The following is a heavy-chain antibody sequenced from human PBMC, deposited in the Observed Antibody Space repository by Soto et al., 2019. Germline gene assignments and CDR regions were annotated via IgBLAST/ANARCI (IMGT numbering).Heavy chain of an antibody. Sequence: GESLKISWKGCGYSFTSYWIGWVRQMPGKGLVCMGVIYPGSFDTRYSPSFQGQVTISADKSISTAYLQWSSLKASDTDMYYCPRTPSVLIWFGVGVEGMDVWGQGTTVTISS. D-gene: IGHD3-10*01. CDR1: GYSFTSYW. CDR3: PRTPSVLIWFGVGVEGMDV. J-gene: IGHJ6*02. V-gene: IGHV5-51*01. CDR2: IYPGSFDT.